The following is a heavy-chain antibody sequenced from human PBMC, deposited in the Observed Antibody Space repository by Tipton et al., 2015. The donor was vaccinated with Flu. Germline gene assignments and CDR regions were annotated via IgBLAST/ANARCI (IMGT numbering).Heavy chain of an antibody. CDR2: IKQDGSEK. CDR1: GFTFSSYW. D-gene: IGHD2/OR15-2a*01. CDR3: AKNNGPRSYKYGMDV. Sequence: SLRLSCAASGFTFSSYWMSWVRQAPGKGLEWVANIKQDGSEKYYVDSVKGRFTISRDNARNSLYLQMNSLRVEDTAFYYCAKNNGPRSYKYGMDVWGQGTTVTVSS. J-gene: IGHJ6*02. V-gene: IGHV3-7*03.